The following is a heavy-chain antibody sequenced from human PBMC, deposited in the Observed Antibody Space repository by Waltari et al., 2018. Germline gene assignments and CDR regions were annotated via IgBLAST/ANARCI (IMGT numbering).Heavy chain of an antibody. CDR2: IYPSGSP. CDR3: ARGGWGNAFDI. Sequence: QVQLQESGPGLVKPSQTLSLTCPVSGGSISRGRYYWSWIRQPAGKGLEWLGRIYPSGSPTYNPSLKIRVTISVDPSKTQFSLKLSSVTAAATAVYYCARGGWGNAFDIWGQGTMVTVSS. CDR1: GGSISRGRYY. D-gene: IGHD2-8*02. J-gene: IGHJ3*02. V-gene: IGHV4-61*02.